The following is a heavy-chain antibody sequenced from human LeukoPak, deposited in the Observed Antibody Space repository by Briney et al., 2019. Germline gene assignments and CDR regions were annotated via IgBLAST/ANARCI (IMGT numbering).Heavy chain of an antibody. CDR1: GGSISSYY. CDR2: IYYSGST. CDR3: ARANYGFLYYFDY. J-gene: IGHJ4*02. Sequence: SETLSLTCTVFGGSISSYYWSWIRQPPGKGLEWIGYIYYSGSTNYNPSPKSRVTISVDTSKNQFSLKLSSVTAADTAVYYCARANYGFLYYFDYWGQGTLVTVSS. D-gene: IGHD4/OR15-4a*01. V-gene: IGHV4-59*01.